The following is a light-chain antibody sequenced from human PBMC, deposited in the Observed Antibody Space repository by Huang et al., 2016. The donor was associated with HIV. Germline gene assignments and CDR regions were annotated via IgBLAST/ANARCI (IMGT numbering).Light chain of an antibody. CDR2: LGS. Sequence: DIVMTQSPLSLPVTPGEPASISCRSSQSLLHSNGYNYLDWYLQKPGQSPQLLIYLGSNRASGVADRFSGSGSGTDFTLKISRVEAEDVGIYYCMQALQTITFGQGTRLEI. V-gene: IGKV2-28*01. CDR1: QSLLHSNGYNY. CDR3: MQALQTIT. J-gene: IGKJ5*01.